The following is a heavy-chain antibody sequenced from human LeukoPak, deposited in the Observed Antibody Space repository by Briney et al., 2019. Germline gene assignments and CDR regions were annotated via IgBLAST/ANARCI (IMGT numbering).Heavy chain of an antibody. CDR3: ARAGYYYYAMDV. D-gene: IGHD1-1*01. Sequence: PGGSLRLSCAASGFTFSTYSMNWVRQAPGKGLEWVSYISSSSSTIYYADSVKGRFTISRDNAKNSLYLQMSSLRDEDTAVYYCARAGYYYYAMDVWGQGTTVTVSS. V-gene: IGHV3-48*02. J-gene: IGHJ6*02. CDR1: GFTFSTYS. CDR2: ISSSSSTI.